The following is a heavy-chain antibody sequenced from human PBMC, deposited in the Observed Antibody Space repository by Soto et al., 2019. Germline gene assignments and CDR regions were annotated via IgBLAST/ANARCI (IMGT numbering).Heavy chain of an antibody. CDR3: ASRCPRVQLWFAPFDY. CDR1: GGTFSSYA. D-gene: IGHD5-18*01. V-gene: IGHV1-69*13. CDR2: IIPIFGTA. Sequence: GASVKVSCKASGGTFSSYAISWVRQAPGQGLEWMGGIIPIFGTANYAQKFQGRVTITADESTSTAYMELSSLRSEDTAVYYCASRCPRVQLWFAPFDYWGQGTLVTVSS. J-gene: IGHJ4*02.